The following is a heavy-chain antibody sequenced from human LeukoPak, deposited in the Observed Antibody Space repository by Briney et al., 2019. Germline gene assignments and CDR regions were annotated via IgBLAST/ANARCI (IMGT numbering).Heavy chain of an antibody. Sequence: PGGSLRLSCAASGFTFSNYWMQWVRQAPGKGLVWVSRINNDGSSTIYADSVKGRFTISRDNAKNTLYLQMNSLRAEDTAVYYCAEMSHGWYVYWGQGTLVTVSS. CDR2: INNDGSST. V-gene: IGHV3-74*01. J-gene: IGHJ4*02. D-gene: IGHD6-19*01. CDR1: GFTFSNYW. CDR3: AEMSHGWYVY.